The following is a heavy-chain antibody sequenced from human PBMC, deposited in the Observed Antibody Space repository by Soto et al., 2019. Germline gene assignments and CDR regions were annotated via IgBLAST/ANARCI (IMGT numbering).Heavy chain of an antibody. CDR3: ATGPLHIVVVTAIGAFDI. V-gene: IGHV1-24*01. CDR1: GYTLTELS. Sequence: ASVKVSCKVSGYTLTELSMHWVRQAPGKGLEWMGGFDPEDGETIYAQKFQGRVTMTEDTSTDTAYMELSSLRSEDTAVYYCATGPLHIVVVTAIGAFDIWGQGTMVTVSS. D-gene: IGHD2-21*02. J-gene: IGHJ3*02. CDR2: FDPEDGET.